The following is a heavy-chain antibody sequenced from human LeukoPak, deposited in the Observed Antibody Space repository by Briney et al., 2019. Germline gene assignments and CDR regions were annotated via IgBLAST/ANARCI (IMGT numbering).Heavy chain of an antibody. V-gene: IGHV4-59*01. CDR3: ARYPPDYYDSSGYPGA. CDR1: GGSISSYY. J-gene: IGHJ5*02. CDR2: IYYSGST. D-gene: IGHD3-22*01. Sequence: SETLSLTCTVSGGSISSYYWSWIRQPPGKGLEWIGYIYYSGSTNYNPSLKSRVTISVDTSKNQFSLKLSSVTAADTAVYYCARYPPDYYDSSGYPGAWGQGTLVTVSS.